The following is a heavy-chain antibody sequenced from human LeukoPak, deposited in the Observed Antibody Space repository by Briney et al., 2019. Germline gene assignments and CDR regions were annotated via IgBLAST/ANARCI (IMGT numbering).Heavy chain of an antibody. CDR1: GGSISSYY. CDR3: ARDWSDGSYYYGSGSRNYYFDY. CDR2: IYTSGST. Sequence: PSETLSLTCTVCGGSISSYYWSWLRQPAGKGLERIGRIYTSGSTNYNPSLKSRVTMSVDTSKNQFSLKLSSVTAADTAVYYCARDWSDGSYYYGSGSRNYYFDYWGQGTLVTVSS. V-gene: IGHV4-4*07. J-gene: IGHJ4*02. D-gene: IGHD3-10*01.